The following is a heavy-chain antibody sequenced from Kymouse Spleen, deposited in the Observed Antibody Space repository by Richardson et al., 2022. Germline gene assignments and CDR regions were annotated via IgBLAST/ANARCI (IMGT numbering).Heavy chain of an antibody. Sequence: QVQLVESGGGVVQPGRSLRLSCAASGFTFSSYGMHWVRQAPGKGLEWVAVIWYDGSNKYYADSVKGRFTISRDNSKNTLYLQMNSLRAEDTAVYYCAREPITMVRGVL*LLGPGNPGHRLL. CDR3: AREPITMVRGVL*L. J-gene: IGHJ4*02. CDR2: IWYDGSNK. D-gene: IGHD3-10*01. V-gene: IGHV3-33*01. CDR1: GFTFSSYG.